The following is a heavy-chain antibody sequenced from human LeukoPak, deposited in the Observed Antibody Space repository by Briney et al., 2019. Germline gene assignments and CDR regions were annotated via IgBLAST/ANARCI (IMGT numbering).Heavy chain of an antibody. Sequence: GGSLRLSCAASGFSFSSYAMTWARQAPVKGLEWVSAISGDGTRTYYADSVKGRFTISRDNAKNSLYLQMNSLRAEDTAVYYCARDPPSFQHWGQGTLVTVSS. CDR3: ARDPPSFQH. J-gene: IGHJ1*01. CDR2: ISGDGTRT. CDR1: GFSFSSYA. V-gene: IGHV3-23*01.